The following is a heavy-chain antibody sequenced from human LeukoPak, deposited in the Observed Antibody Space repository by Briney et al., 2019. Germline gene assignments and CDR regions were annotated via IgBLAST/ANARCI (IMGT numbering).Heavy chain of an antibody. CDR2: IHYRLPT. V-gene: IGHV4-39*01. CDR1: GVSISGTNYY. D-gene: IGHD5-24*01. Sequence: PSETLSLTYDVSGVSISGTNYYWGWIRQPPGMGLEWIGSIHYRLPTFYNPLLKSRVTISVDTSKNQISLRLRSVTAADTAVYYCARHEEEDGYNAKTPDYWGQGTLVTVSS. CDR3: ARHEEEDGYNAKTPDY. J-gene: IGHJ4*02.